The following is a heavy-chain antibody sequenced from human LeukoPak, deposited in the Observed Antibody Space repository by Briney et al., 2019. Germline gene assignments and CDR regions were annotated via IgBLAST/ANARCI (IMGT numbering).Heavy chain of an antibody. CDR2: INPNSGGT. Sequence: GASVKVSCKASGYTFTGYYMHWVRQAPGQGLEWMGWINPNSGGTNYAQKFQGRVTMTRDTSISTAYMELSRLRSDDTAVYYCARVYGSGSYPTYYYYYMDVWGKGTRSPSP. CDR1: GYTFTGYY. V-gene: IGHV1-2*02. D-gene: IGHD3-10*01. CDR3: ARVYGSGSYPTYYYYYMDV. J-gene: IGHJ6*03.